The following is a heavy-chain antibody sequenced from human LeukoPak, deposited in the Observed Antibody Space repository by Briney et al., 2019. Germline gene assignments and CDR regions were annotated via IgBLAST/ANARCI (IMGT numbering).Heavy chain of an antibody. CDR3: ARDHPFDL. CDR2: FDPEDGET. Sequence: GASVKVSCKVSGYTLTELSMHWVRQAPGKGLEWMGGFDPEDGETIYAQKFQGRVTITADKSTSTAYMELSSLRSEDTVVYYCARDHPFDLWGRGTLVTVSS. CDR1: GYTLTELS. J-gene: IGHJ2*01. V-gene: IGHV1-24*01.